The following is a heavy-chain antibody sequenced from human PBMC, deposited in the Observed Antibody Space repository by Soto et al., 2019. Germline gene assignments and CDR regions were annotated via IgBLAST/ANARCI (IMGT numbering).Heavy chain of an antibody. Sequence: QVQLQQWGAGLLKPSETLSLTCAVYGGSFSGYYWSWIRQPPGKGLEWIGEINHSGSTNYNPSLKSRVTISVDTSKNQFSLKLSSVTAADTAVYYCASRPNYYDSSGYLGYWGQGTLVTVSS. CDR1: GGSFSGYY. CDR2: INHSGST. CDR3: ASRPNYYDSSGYLGY. D-gene: IGHD3-22*01. J-gene: IGHJ4*02. V-gene: IGHV4-34*01.